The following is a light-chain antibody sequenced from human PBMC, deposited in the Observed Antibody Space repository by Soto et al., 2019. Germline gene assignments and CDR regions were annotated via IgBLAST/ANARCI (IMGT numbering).Light chain of an antibody. CDR2: AAS. CDR1: QVIRND. Sequence: AIEMTQSPSSLSASVGDRVTITCRASQVIRNDLTWYQQKPGKAPKLLIYAASSVRSGVPSRFSGSGSGTDFTLTISSLQPEDFASYYCLQDYTYPLTFGQGTKVEVK. CDR3: LQDYTYPLT. J-gene: IGKJ1*01. V-gene: IGKV1-6*01.